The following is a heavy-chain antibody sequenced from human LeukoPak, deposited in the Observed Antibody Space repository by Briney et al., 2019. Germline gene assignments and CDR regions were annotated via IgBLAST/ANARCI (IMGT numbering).Heavy chain of an antibody. CDR3: ARDHITMVRGVIIRYNWFDP. J-gene: IGHJ5*02. V-gene: IGHV1-69*13. CDR1: GGTFSSYA. Sequence: AAVKVSCKASGGTFSSYAISWVRQAPGQGLEWMGGIIPIFGTANYAQKFQGRVTITADESTSTAHMELSSLRSEDTAVYYCARDHITMVRGVIIRYNWFDPWGQGTLVTVSS. D-gene: IGHD3-10*01. CDR2: IIPIFGTA.